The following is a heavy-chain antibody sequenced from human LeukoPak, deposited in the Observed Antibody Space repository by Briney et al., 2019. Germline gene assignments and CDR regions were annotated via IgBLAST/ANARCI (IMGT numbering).Heavy chain of an antibody. CDR3: AKDQRIYGILYYIYMDV. J-gene: IGHJ6*03. D-gene: IGHD3-10*01. V-gene: IGHV3-30*04. CDR1: GFTFSSYV. Sequence: GGSLRLSCAASGFTFSSYVMHWVRQAPGKGLEWVAIISYDGSNEYYADSVKGRFTISRDNSKNTLYLEMDSLRTEDTAVYYCAKDQRIYGILYYIYMDVWGKGTTVTISS. CDR2: ISYDGSNE.